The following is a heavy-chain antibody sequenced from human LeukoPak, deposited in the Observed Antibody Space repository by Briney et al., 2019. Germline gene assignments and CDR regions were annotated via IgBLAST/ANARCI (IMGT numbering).Heavy chain of an antibody. V-gene: IGHV1-2*02. CDR3: ARHPNLDS. CDR2: INPNSGST. Sequence: ASVKVSCKTSGYTFTDYYIHWVRQAPGQGFEWMGWINPNSGSTSYAQKFQDRVTLTRDTSISTAYMELSRLRSDDTAVYHCARHPNLDSWGQGTLVIVSS. J-gene: IGHJ4*02. CDR1: GYTFTDYY.